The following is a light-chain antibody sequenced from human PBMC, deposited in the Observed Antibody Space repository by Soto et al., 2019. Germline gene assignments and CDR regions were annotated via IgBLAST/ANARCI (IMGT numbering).Light chain of an antibody. Sequence: EKLMSQSPATLSVSPGERVTLSCRASQNIHNHMSWFLQKPGQPPRLLIYGAIIRAADVPARFSGSWSGTEFTLTIGSLQSEDFAVYYCQQYDAWPFTFGGGTKVEIK. CDR1: QNIHNH. CDR3: QQYDAWPFT. V-gene: IGKV3-15*01. CDR2: GAI. J-gene: IGKJ4*01.